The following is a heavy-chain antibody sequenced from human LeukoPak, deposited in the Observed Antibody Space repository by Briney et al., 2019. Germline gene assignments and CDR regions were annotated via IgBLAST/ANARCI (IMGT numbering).Heavy chain of an antibody. J-gene: IGHJ3*02. CDR1: GYTFTSYD. V-gene: IGHV1-8*03. Sequence: GASVKVSCKASGYTFTSYDINWVRQATGQGLEWMGWMNPNSGNTGYAQKFQGRVTITRNTSISTAYMELSSLRSEDTAVYYCARGRPISGAFDIWGQGTMVTVSS. D-gene: IGHD3-3*01. CDR3: ARGRPISGAFDI. CDR2: MNPNSGNT.